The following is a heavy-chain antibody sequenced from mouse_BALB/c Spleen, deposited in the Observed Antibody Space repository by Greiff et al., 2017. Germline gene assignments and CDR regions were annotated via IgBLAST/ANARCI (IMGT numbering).Heavy chain of an antibody. CDR3: ARRRGNYGGFDY. J-gene: IGHJ2*01. D-gene: IGHD2-1*01. CDR1: GYSITSDYA. CDR2: ISYSGST. Sequence: DVKLQESGPGLVKPSQSLSLTCTVTGYSITSDYAWNWIRQFPGNKLEWMGYISYSGSTSYNPSLKSRISITRDTSKNQFFLQLNSVTTEDTATYYCARRRGNYGGFDYWGQGTTLTVSS. V-gene: IGHV3-2*02.